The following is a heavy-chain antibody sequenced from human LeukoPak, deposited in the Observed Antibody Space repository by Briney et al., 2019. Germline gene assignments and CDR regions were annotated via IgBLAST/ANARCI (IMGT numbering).Heavy chain of an antibody. CDR1: GFTFSAYA. J-gene: IGHJ6*02. D-gene: IGHD4-17*01. V-gene: IGHV3-23*01. CDR2: IGSDGKT. CDR3: ARDLHYVTMDV. Sequence: PGGSLRLSCEGSGFTFSAYAITWVRQAPGKGLEWVSSIGSDGKTHYSESVKGRFAISRDNSKSMVFLQLNSARAEDTALYYCARDLHYVTMDVWGQGTTVTVSS.